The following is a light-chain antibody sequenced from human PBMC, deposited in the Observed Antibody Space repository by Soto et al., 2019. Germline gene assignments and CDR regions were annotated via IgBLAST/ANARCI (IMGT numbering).Light chain of an antibody. CDR3: LLYYGSAQLV. V-gene: IGLV7-43*01. CDR2: TTN. Sequence: QTVVTQESSLTVSPGGTVTLTCASSTGAVTSGNYPSWFQQKPGQAPRTLIYTTNDKHSWTPARFSGSLLGDKAALTLSGVQPEDEAEYFCLLYYGSAQLVFGGGTKLTVL. CDR1: TGAVTSGNY. J-gene: IGLJ3*02.